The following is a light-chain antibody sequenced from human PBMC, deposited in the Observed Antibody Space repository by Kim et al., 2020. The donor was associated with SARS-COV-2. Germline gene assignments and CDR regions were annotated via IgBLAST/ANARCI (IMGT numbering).Light chain of an antibody. Sequence: RGPTARMTCGGNNIGTKKVHWYQRRPGQAPLLVIFRDSHRPSGISEQFSGSNSGNTASLTISRAQAENEADFYCQVWDSTTASWVFGGGTQLTVL. V-gene: IGLV3-9*01. J-gene: IGLJ3*02. CDR3: QVWDSTTASWV. CDR2: RDS. CDR1: NIGTKK.